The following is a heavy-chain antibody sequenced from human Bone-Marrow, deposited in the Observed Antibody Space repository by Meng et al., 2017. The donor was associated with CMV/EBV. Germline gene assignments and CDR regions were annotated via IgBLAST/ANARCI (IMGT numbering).Heavy chain of an antibody. CDR1: GGSISSYY. CDR3: ARESPGDRAVDY. CDR2: IYYSGST. J-gene: IGHJ4*02. V-gene: IGHV4-59*01. D-gene: IGHD7-27*01. Sequence: SETLSLTSTVSGGSISSYYWSWIRQPPGKGLEWIGYIYYSGSTNYNPSLKSRVTISVDTSKNQFSLKLSSVTAADTAVYYCARESPGDRAVDYWGQGTLVTVSS.